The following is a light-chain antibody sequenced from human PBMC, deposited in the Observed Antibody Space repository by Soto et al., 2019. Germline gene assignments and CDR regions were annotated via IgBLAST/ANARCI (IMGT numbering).Light chain of an antibody. CDR1: EGIRNE. CDR2: VAS. Sequence: DIQMTQSPSSLAASVGDRVTITCRASEGIRNELAWNQQKSGKGSKRLIYVASSLENGVPSRFSPRGVGTEFTLTISSLQPEDSATYFCLQYQTYPLTFGGGTAVEIK. J-gene: IGKJ4*01. V-gene: IGKV1-17*01. CDR3: LQYQTYPLT.